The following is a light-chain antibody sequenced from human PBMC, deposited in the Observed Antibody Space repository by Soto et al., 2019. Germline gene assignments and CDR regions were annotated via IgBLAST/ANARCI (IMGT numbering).Light chain of an antibody. V-gene: IGLV2-11*01. J-gene: IGLJ3*02. CDR1: SSDVGGYNY. Sequence: QSVLTQPRSVSGSPGQSVTISCTGTSSDVGGYNYVSWYQQHPGEAPKLMIYDVGKRPSGVPERFSGSKSGNTASLTISGLQAEDEADYYCCSYAGSYSWVFGGGTKLTVL. CDR2: DVG. CDR3: CSYAGSYSWV.